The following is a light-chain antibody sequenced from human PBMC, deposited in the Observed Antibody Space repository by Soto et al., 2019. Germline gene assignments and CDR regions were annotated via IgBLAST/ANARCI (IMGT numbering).Light chain of an antibody. Sequence: DIVMTQSPDSLAVSLGERATINCKSSQSVFYSSSNKNYLAWYQQKPGQPPKLLISWASTRESGVPDRFSGSGSGTDFTLTISSLQAEDVAVYSCQQYYRMPLTFGGGTKVEIK. V-gene: IGKV4-1*01. CDR1: QSVFYSSSNKNY. J-gene: IGKJ4*01. CDR3: QQYYRMPLT. CDR2: WAS.